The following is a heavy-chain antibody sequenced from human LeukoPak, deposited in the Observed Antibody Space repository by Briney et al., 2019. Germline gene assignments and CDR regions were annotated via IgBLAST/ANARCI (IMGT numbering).Heavy chain of an antibody. CDR2: INTNTGNP. CDR3: ASVDDYGDLNWFDP. D-gene: IGHD4-17*01. Sequence: ASVKVSCKASGYTFTSYAMNWVRQAPGQGLEWMGWINTNTGNPTYAQGFTGRFVFSLNTSVSTAYLQISSLKAEDTAVYYCASVDDYGDLNWFDPWGQGTLVTVSS. CDR1: GYTFTSYA. J-gene: IGHJ5*02. V-gene: IGHV7-4-1*02.